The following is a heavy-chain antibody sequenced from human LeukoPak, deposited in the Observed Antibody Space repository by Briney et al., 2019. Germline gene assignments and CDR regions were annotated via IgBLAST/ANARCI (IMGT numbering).Heavy chain of an antibody. CDR2: ISSSSSYI. D-gene: IGHD6-13*01. Sequence: GGSLRLSCAASGFTFSSYSMNWVRQAPGKGLEWVSSISSSSSYICYADSVKGRFTISRDNAKNSLYLQMNSLRAEDTAVYYCARVPAAAGPSYYFDYWGQGTLVTVSS. V-gene: IGHV3-21*01. J-gene: IGHJ4*02. CDR3: ARVPAAAGPSYYFDY. CDR1: GFTFSSYS.